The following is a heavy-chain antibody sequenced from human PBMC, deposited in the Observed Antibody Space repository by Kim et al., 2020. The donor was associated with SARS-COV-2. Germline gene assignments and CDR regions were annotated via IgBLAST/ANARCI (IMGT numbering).Heavy chain of an antibody. Sequence: GGSLRLSCAASGFTFSSFAMSWVRQTPGKGLEWVSGITGSGGSTYYADSVKGRFTISRDIFKNTLYLQMNSLRAEDTALYYCTKDRWSTSWSGGGHDAFDIWGQGTMVTVSS. CDR2: ITGSGGST. J-gene: IGHJ3*02. CDR1: GFTFSSFA. V-gene: IGHV3-23*01. CDR3: TKDRWSTSWSGGGHDAFDI. D-gene: IGHD2-2*01.